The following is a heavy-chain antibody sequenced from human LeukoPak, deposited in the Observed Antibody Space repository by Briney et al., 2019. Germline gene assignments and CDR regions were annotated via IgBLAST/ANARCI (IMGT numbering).Heavy chain of an antibody. CDR3: AREGYSYGSYFDY. Sequence: GGSLRLSCAASGFTFSSYAMSWVRQAPGKGLEWVSAISGSGGSTYYADSVKGRFTISRDNAKNSLYLQMNSLRAEDTAVYYCAREGYSYGSYFDYWGQGTLVTVSS. D-gene: IGHD5-18*01. V-gene: IGHV3-23*01. CDR1: GFTFSSYA. J-gene: IGHJ4*02. CDR2: ISGSGGST.